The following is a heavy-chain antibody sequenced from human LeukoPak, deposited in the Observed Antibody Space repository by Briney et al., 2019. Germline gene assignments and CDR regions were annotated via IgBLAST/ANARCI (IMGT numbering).Heavy chain of an antibody. CDR2: ISYDGSNK. V-gene: IGHV3-30-3*01. CDR1: GFTFSSYA. Sequence: HPGRSLRLSCAASGFTFSSYAMHWVRQAPGKGLEWVAVISYDGSNKYYADSVKGRFTISRDNSKNTLYLQMNSLRAEDTAVYYCARDPQRFGELLYGPLDYWGQGTLVTVSS. CDR3: ARDPQRFGELLYGPLDY. D-gene: IGHD3-10*01. J-gene: IGHJ4*02.